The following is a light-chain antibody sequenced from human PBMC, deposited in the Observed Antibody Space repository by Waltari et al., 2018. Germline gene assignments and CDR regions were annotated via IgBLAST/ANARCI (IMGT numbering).Light chain of an antibody. CDR2: KDS. V-gene: IGLV3-25*02. CDR3: AAWDNSLSGWV. J-gene: IGLJ3*02. Sequence: SYELTQPPSVSVSPGQTARITCSGDALPKQYAYWYQQKPGQAPVLVIYKDSGRPSGIPERFSGSKSVTSASLAIGGLRSEDEADYHCAAWDNSLSGWVFGEGTKLTVL. CDR1: ALPKQY.